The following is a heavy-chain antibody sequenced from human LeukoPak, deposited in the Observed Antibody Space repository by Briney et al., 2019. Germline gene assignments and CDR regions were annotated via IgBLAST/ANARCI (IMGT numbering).Heavy chain of an antibody. V-gene: IGHV1-2*02. CDR1: GYTSTHYY. D-gene: IGHD3-22*01. Sequence: GASVKVSCKASGYTSTHYYLHWVRQAPGQGLEWMGWTNPQSGGTNYAQKFQGRVTMTRDTSISTSYMELSRLRSDDTAVYYCVRDYDSGDYYYGAFDMWGQGTMVTVSS. CDR3: VRDYDSGDYYYGAFDM. CDR2: TNPQSGGT. J-gene: IGHJ3*02.